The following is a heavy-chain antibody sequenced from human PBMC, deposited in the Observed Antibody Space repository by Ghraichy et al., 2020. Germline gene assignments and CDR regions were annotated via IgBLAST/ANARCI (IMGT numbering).Heavy chain of an antibody. Sequence: ASVKVSCKASGYTFTDFYTHWVRQAPGQALEWMGWVNPNNGDTTYAQNFQGRVTMTRDTSISTAYMELSRLRSDDTALYYCVRVCGGNCYSQFDPWGQGTLVTVSS. CDR2: VNPNNGDT. J-gene: IGHJ5*02. V-gene: IGHV1-2*02. D-gene: IGHD2-21*02. CDR3: VRVCGGNCYSQFDP. CDR1: GYTFTDFY.